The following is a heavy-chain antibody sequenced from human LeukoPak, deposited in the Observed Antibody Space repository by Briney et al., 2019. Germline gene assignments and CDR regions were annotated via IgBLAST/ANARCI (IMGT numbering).Heavy chain of an antibody. V-gene: IGHV1-18*01. D-gene: IGHD6-13*01. CDR1: GYTFTSYG. Sequence: GASVKVSCTPSGYTFTSYGISWVRQAPGRGLEWMEGISAYKGNTHYAQKLQGRVIIPTDTATSTAYMELRSLRSDDTAVYYCARDLAALAAAGSREWFDPWGQGTLVTVSS. CDR3: ARDLAALAAAGSREWFDP. J-gene: IGHJ5*02. CDR2: ISAYKGNT.